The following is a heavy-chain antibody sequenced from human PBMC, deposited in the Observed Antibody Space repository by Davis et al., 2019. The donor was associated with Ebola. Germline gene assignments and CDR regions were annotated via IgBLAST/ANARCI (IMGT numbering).Heavy chain of an antibody. CDR2: IYYSGST. J-gene: IGHJ4*02. CDR1: GGSISSSSYY. V-gene: IGHV4-39*07. D-gene: IGHD3-16*01. Sequence: PGGSLRLSCTVSGGSISSSSYYWGWIRQPPGKGLEWIGSIYYSGSTYYNPSLKSRVTISVDTSKNQFSLKLSSVTAADTAVYYCARVRGLEPPDYWGQGTLVTVSS. CDR3: ARVRGLEPPDY.